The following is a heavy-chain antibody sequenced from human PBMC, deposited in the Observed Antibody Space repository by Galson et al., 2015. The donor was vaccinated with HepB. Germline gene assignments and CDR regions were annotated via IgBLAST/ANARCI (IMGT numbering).Heavy chain of an antibody. CDR3: AGPPHSSSRTYYYYYMDV. CDR2: IIPILGIA. Sequence: SVKVSCKASGGTFSSYAISWVRQAPGQGLEWMGRIIPILGIANYAQKFQGRVTITADKSTSTAYMELSSLRSEDTAAYYCAGPPHSSSRTYYYYYMDVWGKGTTVTVSS. J-gene: IGHJ6*03. D-gene: IGHD6-13*01. V-gene: IGHV1-69*04. CDR1: GGTFSSYA.